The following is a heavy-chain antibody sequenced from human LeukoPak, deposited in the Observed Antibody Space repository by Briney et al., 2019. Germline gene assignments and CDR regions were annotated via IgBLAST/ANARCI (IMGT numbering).Heavy chain of an antibody. CDR3: ARQYCSSTSCINYYYYYGMDV. CDR2: IYPGDSDT. J-gene: IGHJ6*02. V-gene: IGHV5-51*01. D-gene: IGHD2-2*01. Sequence: GESLKISCKGSGYSFTSYWIGWVRQMPGKGLEWMGIIYPGDSDTRYSPSFQGQVTISADKSISTAYLQWSSLKASDTAMYYCARQYCSSTSCINYYYYYGMDVWGQGTTVTVSS. CDR1: GYSFTSYW.